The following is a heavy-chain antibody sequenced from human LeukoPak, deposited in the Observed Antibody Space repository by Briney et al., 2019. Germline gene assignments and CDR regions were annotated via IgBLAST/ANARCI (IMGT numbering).Heavy chain of an antibody. Sequence: SETLSLTCAVYGGSFSGYYWSWIRQPPGKGLEWIGYIYHSGSTYYNPSLKSRVTISVDRSKNQFSLKLSSVTAADTAVYYCAREGGGFTYYEPAYWGQGTLVTVSS. J-gene: IGHJ4*02. D-gene: IGHD3-22*01. CDR1: GGSFSGYY. CDR2: IYHSGST. V-gene: IGHV4-34*01. CDR3: AREGGGFTYYEPAY.